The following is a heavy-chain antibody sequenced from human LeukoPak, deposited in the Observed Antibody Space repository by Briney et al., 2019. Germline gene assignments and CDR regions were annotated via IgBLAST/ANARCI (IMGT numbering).Heavy chain of an antibody. V-gene: IGHV4-61*02. CDR3: ARNIRARPQDY. J-gene: IGHJ4*02. D-gene: IGHD6-6*01. CDR2: IYTSGST. Sequence: SETLSLTCTVSGGSISSGNYYWSWIRQPAGKGLEWIGRIYTSGSTNYNPSLKSRVTISVDTSKNQFSLKLSSVTAADTAVYYCARNIRARPQDYWGQGTLVTVSS. CDR1: GGSISSGNYY.